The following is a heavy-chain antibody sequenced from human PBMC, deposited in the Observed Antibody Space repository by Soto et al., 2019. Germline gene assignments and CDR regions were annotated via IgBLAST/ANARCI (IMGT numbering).Heavy chain of an antibody. J-gene: IGHJ5*02. CDR2: IYYSGST. CDR1: GGSISSGGYY. CDR3: ARGPPFGDYGDYALIWCDP. D-gene: IGHD4-17*01. Sequence: QVQLQESGPGLVKPSQTLSLTCTVSGGSISSGGYYWSWIRQHPGKGLEWIGYIYYSGSTYSNPSRKSRVTISVDTSKNQFSLKLSSVTAADTAVYYCARGPPFGDYGDYALIWCDPWGQGTLVTVSS. V-gene: IGHV4-31*03.